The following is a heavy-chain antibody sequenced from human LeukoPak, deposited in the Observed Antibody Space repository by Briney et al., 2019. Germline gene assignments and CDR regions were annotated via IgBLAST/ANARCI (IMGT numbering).Heavy chain of an antibody. J-gene: IGHJ4*01. Sequence: KPSETLSLTCAVYGGSFSGYYWSWIRQPPGKGLEWIGEINHSGSTNYNPSLKSRVTISVDTSKNQFSLKLSSVTAADTAVYYCARGDFFGYWGQEPWSPSPQ. CDR1: GGSFSGYY. D-gene: IGHD3-3*01. CDR3: ARGDFFGY. V-gene: IGHV4-34*01. CDR2: INHSGST.